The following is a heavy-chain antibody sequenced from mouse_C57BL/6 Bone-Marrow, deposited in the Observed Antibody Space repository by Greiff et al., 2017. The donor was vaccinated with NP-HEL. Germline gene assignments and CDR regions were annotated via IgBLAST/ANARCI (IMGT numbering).Heavy chain of an antibody. CDR1: GYTFTSYW. Sequence: QVQLQQPGAELVMPGASVQLSFKASGYTFTSYWLHWVKQRPGQGLEWIGEIDPSDSYTNYIQKFKGKSTLTVDKSSNTAYMQLSSLTSEDSAVYYCARGAYWVQGTLVTGSA. CDR3: ARGAY. V-gene: IGHV1-69*01. CDR2: IDPSDSYT. J-gene: IGHJ3*01.